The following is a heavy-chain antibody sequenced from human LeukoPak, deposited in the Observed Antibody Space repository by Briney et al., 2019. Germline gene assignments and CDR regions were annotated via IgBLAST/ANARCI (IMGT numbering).Heavy chain of an antibody. CDR2: ISDTYATT. J-gene: IGHJ4*02. CDR3: VRHDSFIPF. D-gene: IGHD2-21*01. CDR1: GFTFTNYA. V-gene: IGHV3-23*01. Sequence: GGSLRLSCAASGFTFTNYAMTWVRQAPGKGLEWVSSISDTYATTYYTDSVKRRCTISRDNSKNTVSLLLNNLRAEDTAVYFCVRHDSFIPFWGQGTLVTVSS.